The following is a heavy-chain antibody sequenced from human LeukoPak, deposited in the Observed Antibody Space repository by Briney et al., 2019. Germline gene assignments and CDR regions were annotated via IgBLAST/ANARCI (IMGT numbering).Heavy chain of an antibody. Sequence: PGGSLRLSCAASGFTFSSYWMSWVRQAPGKGLEWVASIKQDGSEKYYVDSVKGRFTISRDNAKNSLYLQMNSLRAEDTAVYYCARVWFGESHLPFDYWGQGTLVTVSS. J-gene: IGHJ4*02. D-gene: IGHD3-10*01. CDR3: ARVWFGESHLPFDY. V-gene: IGHV3-7*03. CDR1: GFTFSSYW. CDR2: IKQDGSEK.